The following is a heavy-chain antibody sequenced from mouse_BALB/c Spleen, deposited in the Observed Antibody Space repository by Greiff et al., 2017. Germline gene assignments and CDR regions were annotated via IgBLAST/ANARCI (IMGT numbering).Heavy chain of an antibody. J-gene: IGHJ2*01. CDR3: ARRDCFDY. V-gene: IGHV14-3*02. CDR2: IDPANGNT. Sequence: EVKLVESGAELVKPGASVKLSCTASGFNITDTYMHWVKQRPEQGLEWIGRIDPANGNTKYDPKFQGKATITANTSSNTAYLQLSSLTSEDTAVYCGARRDCFDYWGQGTTVTVSS. CDR1: GFNITDTY.